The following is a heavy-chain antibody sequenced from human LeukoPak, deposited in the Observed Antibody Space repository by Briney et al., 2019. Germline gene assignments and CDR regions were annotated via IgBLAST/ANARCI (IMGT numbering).Heavy chain of an antibody. CDR2: MNPNRGNT. CDR3: ARGDDYDYFDY. V-gene: IGHV1-8*01. J-gene: IGHJ4*02. CDR1: GYTFTSYG. D-gene: IGHD4-17*01. Sequence: GGSVKVSCKASGYTFTSYGMNWVRQATGQGLEWMGWMNPNRGNTGYAQKFQGRVTMTRNTSISTAYMELSSLRSEDTAVYYCARGDDYDYFDYWGQRTLVTVSS.